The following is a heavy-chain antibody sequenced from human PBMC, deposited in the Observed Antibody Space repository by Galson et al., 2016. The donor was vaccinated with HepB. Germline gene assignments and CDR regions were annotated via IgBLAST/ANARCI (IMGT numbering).Heavy chain of an antibody. Sequence: QSGAEVKKPGESLKISGETSGYRFTTYWIAWVRQVPGKGLECMGIIYPDDSDTIYSPSFQGRVTFSVDKSVSTAYLQWSSLRASDTAMYYCARQSLAMAGDCENWGQGTLVTVSS. CDR1: GYRFTTYW. J-gene: IGHJ4*02. CDR2: IYPDDSDT. CDR3: ARQSLAMAGDCEN. D-gene: IGHD6-19*01. V-gene: IGHV5-51*01.